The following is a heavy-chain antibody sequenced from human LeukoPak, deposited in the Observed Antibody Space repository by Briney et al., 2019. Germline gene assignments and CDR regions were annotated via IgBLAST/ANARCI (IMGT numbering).Heavy chain of an antibody. V-gene: IGHV3-30*03. D-gene: IGHD3-10*01. Sequence: GGSLRLSCAASGFTFSSYSMNWVRQAPGKGLEWVAVISYDGSNKYYADSVKGRFTISRDNSKNTLYLQMNSLRAEDTAVYYCARDKLRGSGSYSPADYWGQGTLVTVSS. CDR1: GFTFSSYS. CDR3: ARDKLRGSGSYSPADY. CDR2: ISYDGSNK. J-gene: IGHJ4*02.